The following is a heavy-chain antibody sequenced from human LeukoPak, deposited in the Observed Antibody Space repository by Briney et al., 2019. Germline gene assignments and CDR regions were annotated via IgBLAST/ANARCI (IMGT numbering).Heavy chain of an antibody. J-gene: IGHJ4*02. Sequence: SVNVSCKASGGTFSSYAISWVRQAPGQGLEWMGGIIPIFGTANYAQKFRGRVTITADESTSTAYMELSSLRSEDTAVYYCARDGQASPADYWGQGTLVTVSS. CDR1: GGTFSSYA. V-gene: IGHV1-69*13. CDR2: IIPIFGTA. CDR3: ARDGQASPADY.